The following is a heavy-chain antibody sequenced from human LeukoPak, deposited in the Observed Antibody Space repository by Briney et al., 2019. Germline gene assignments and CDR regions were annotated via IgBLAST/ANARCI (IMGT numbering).Heavy chain of an antibody. V-gene: IGHV4-34*01. J-gene: IGHJ4*02. CDR2: INHSGST. Sequence: SETLSLTCAVYGGSFSGYYWSWIRQPPGEGLEWIGEINHSGSTNYNPSLKSRVTISVDTSKNQFSLKLSSVTAADTAVYHCARSIGYWGQGTLVTVSS. CDR1: GGSFSGYY. CDR3: ARSIGY.